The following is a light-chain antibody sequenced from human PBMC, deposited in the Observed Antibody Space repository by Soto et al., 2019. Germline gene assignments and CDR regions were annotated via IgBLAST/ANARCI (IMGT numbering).Light chain of an antibody. CDR3: QQYGSSPPT. J-gene: IGKJ1*01. Sequence: EIVLTQSPGTLSLSPGERATLSCRASQSVSTNYLAWYQRKPGQAPRLLIYGASSRATDIPNRFSGSGSGTDFTLTITRLKAEDFAVYYCQQYGSSPPTFGQGTNVAIK. V-gene: IGKV3-20*01. CDR1: QSVSTNY. CDR2: GAS.